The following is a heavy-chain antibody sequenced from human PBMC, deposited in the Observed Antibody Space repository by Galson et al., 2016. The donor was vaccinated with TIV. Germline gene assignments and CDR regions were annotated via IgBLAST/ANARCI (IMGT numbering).Heavy chain of an antibody. D-gene: IGHD2-21*01. Sequence: SVKVSCKASGDTFRRYTISWVRRAPGQGLEWMGGIIPIHGLANQAQKFQGRVTITADAPTTTVYVELSSLGSEDTAVYYCARNLPCGGDCYFFDHWGQGTRVTVSS. CDR3: ARNLPCGGDCYFFDH. CDR1: GDTFRRYT. V-gene: IGHV1-69*10. CDR2: IIPIHGLA. J-gene: IGHJ4*02.